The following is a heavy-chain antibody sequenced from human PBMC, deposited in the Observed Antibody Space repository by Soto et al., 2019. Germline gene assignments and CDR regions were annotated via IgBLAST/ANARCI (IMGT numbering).Heavy chain of an antibody. V-gene: IGHV4-34*01. D-gene: IGHD3-10*01. CDR1: GGSFSGYY. CDR2: INHSGST. J-gene: IGHJ6*02. CDR3: ARGRLGRVRGFLPDYYYYYGMDV. Sequence: SETLSLTCAVYGGSFSGYYWSWIRQPPGKGLEWVGEINHSGSTNYNPSLKSRVTISVDTSKNQFSLKLSSVTAADTAVYYCARGRLGRVRGFLPDYYYYYGMDVWGQGTTVTVSS.